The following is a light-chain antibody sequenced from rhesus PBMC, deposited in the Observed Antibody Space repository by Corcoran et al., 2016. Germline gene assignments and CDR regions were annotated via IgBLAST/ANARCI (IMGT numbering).Light chain of an antibody. J-gene: IGKJ4*01. CDR3: PQHSSHPLT. CDR2: AAS. CDR1: QTISSY. Sequence: DIQMTQSPSSLSASVGDRVTITCRASQTISSYLAWYQQTQGKVPKVLIYAASRLESGVPSRFSGSGSGTDFTLTISSLQPEDFATYFCPQHSSHPLTFGGGTKVEI. V-gene: IGKV1-44*01.